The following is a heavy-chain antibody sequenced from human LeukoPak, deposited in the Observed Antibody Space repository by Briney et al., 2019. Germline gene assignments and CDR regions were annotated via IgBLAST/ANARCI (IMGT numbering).Heavy chain of an antibody. CDR3: AKVRWELRIFDY. CDR1: GFTFSSYS. Sequence: GGSLRLSCAASGFTFSSYSMNWVRQAPGKGLEWVAFIRYDGSNKYYADSVKGRFTISRDNSKNTLYLQMNSLRAEDTAVYYCAKVRWELRIFDYWGQGTLVTVSS. J-gene: IGHJ4*02. CDR2: IRYDGSNK. D-gene: IGHD1-26*01. V-gene: IGHV3-30*02.